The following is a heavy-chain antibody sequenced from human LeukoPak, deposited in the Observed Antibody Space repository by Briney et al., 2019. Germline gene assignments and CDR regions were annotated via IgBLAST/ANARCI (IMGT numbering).Heavy chain of an antibody. CDR2: ISSSGSTI. D-gene: IGHD3-10*02. Sequence: GGSLRLSCAASGFTFSSYEMNWVRQAPGKGLEWVSYISSSGSTIYYADSVKGRFTISRDNAKNSLYLQMNSLRAEDTAIHYCAELGITMIGGVWGKGTTVTNSS. J-gene: IGHJ6*03. CDR3: AELGITMIGGV. CDR1: GFTFSSYE. V-gene: IGHV3-48*03.